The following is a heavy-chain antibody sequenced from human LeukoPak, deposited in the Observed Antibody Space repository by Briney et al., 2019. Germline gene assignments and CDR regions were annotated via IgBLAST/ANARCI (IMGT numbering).Heavy chain of an antibody. CDR2: VYYSGST. D-gene: IGHD2-2*01. J-gene: IGHJ4*02. V-gene: IGHV4-59*01. CDR3: ARDSGKCTTTSCSDYLDY. Sequence: SETLSLTCTVSGGSISNCYWSWIRQPPGKGLEWIGFVYYSGSTHYNPSLESRVTISVDVSKNQFSLKLSSVTTADTAVYYCARDSGKCTTTSCSDYLDYWGQGTLVTVSS. CDR1: GGSISNCY.